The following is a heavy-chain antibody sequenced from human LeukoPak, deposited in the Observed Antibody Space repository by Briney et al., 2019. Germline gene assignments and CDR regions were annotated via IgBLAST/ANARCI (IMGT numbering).Heavy chain of an antibody. D-gene: IGHD3-9*01. J-gene: IGHJ3*02. Sequence: ASVKVSCKATGGIFSKWSISWVRQAPGQGLEWMGWISAYNGNTNYAQKLQGRVTMATDTSTSTAYMELRSLRSDDTAVYYCARDSPYYDILTGPGSDAFDIWGQGTMVTVSS. V-gene: IGHV1-18*01. CDR3: ARDSPYYDILTGPGSDAFDI. CDR2: ISAYNGNT. CDR1: GGIFSKWS.